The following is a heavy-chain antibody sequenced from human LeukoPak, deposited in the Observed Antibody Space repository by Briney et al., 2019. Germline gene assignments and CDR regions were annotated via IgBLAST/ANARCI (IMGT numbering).Heavy chain of an antibody. Sequence: SETLSLTCAVYGGSLSGYFWSWIRQPPGEGLEWIGEINHSGSTNYNPSLTSRVTISVDTSKNQFSLKLSSVTAADTAVYYCARHLRYFDWLLGSIDYWGQGNLVTVSS. D-gene: IGHD3-9*01. CDR3: ARHLRYFDWLLGSIDY. J-gene: IGHJ4*02. CDR1: GGSLSGYF. CDR2: INHSGST. V-gene: IGHV4-34*01.